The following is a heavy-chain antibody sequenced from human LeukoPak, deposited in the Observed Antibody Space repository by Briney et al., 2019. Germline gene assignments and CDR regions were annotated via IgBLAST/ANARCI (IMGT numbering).Heavy chain of an antibody. Sequence: GGSLRLSCAASGFAFSNYSMNWVRQAPGKGLEWVSYISSRSSTIYYAASVKGRFTISRDNAKNSVYLQMNSLRAEDTAVYYCARTGYSSTKNDYWGQGTLVTVSS. V-gene: IGHV3-48*01. CDR2: ISSRSSTI. D-gene: IGHD2-2*01. CDR3: ARTGYSSTKNDY. J-gene: IGHJ4*02. CDR1: GFAFSNYS.